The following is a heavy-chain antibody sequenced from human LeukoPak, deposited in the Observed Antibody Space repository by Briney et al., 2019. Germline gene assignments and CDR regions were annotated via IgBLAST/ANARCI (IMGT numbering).Heavy chain of an antibody. D-gene: IGHD1-26*01. CDR3: AREWELHLFDY. Sequence: GASVKVSCKASGGTFSSYAISWVRQAPGQGLEWMGRIIPIFGTANYAQKFQARVTITTDESTSTAYMELSSLRSEDTAVYYCAREWELHLFDYWGQGTLVTVSS. V-gene: IGHV1-69*05. J-gene: IGHJ4*02. CDR1: GGTFSSYA. CDR2: IIPIFGTA.